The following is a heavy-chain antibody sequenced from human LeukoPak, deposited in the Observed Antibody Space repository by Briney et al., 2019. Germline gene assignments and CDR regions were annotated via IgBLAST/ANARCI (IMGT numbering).Heavy chain of an antibody. CDR1: GGSFSGYY. CDR2: INHSGST. Sequence: PSETLSLTCAVYGGSFSGYYWSWIRQPPGKGLEWIGEINHSGSTNYNPSLKSRVTISVDTSKNQFSLKLSSVTAADTAVYYCARDAAAAGAERGLGYWGQGPLVPVSS. D-gene: IGHD6-13*01. J-gene: IGHJ4*02. CDR3: ARDAAAAGAERGLGY. V-gene: IGHV4-34*01.